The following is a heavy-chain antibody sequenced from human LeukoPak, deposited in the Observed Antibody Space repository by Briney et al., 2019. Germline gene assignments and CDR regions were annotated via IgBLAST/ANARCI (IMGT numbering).Heavy chain of an antibody. V-gene: IGHV4-34*01. Sequence: PLETLSLTCAVYGGSFSGYYWSWIRQPPGKGLEWIGEINHSGSTNYNPSLKSRVTISVDTSKNQFSLKLSSVTAADTAVYYCARGYSSGWFDYWGQGTLVTVSS. CDR3: ARGYSSGWFDY. J-gene: IGHJ4*02. CDR1: GGSFSGYY. CDR2: INHSGST. D-gene: IGHD6-19*01.